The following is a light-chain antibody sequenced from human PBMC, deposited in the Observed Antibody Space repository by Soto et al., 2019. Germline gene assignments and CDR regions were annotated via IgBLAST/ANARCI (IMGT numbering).Light chain of an antibody. J-gene: IGLJ1*01. CDR3: SSYTTSSTLEV. CDR2: EVS. CDR1: RSDVGGYKF. V-gene: IGLV2-14*01. Sequence: QSVLTQPASVSGSPGQSITISCTGTRSDVGGYKFVSWYQQHPGKVPRLMIYEVSNRPSGVSNRFSGSKSGNTASLTISGLQAEDEADYYCSSYTTSSTLEVFGPGTKVTVL.